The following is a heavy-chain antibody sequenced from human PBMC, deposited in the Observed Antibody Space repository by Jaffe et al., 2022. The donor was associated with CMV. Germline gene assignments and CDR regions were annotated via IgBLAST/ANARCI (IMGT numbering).Heavy chain of an antibody. Sequence: EVELVESGGGLIQPGGSLGLSCAASGFTFSSYAMSWVRQAPGKGLEWVSAISGSGHSTYQADSVKGRFTISRDNSRNTLHLQMHSLRAEDSALYYCAKVGLSDAGYFYYMDVWGKGTTVTVSS. V-gene: IGHV3-23*04. CDR2: ISGSGHST. D-gene: IGHD1-26*01. CDR1: GFTFSSYA. J-gene: IGHJ6*03. CDR3: AKVGLSDAGYFYYMDV.